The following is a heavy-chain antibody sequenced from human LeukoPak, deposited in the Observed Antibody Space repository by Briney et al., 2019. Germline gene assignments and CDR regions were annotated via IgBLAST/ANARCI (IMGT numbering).Heavy chain of an antibody. CDR2: ISGSGGST. D-gene: IGHD5-24*01. CDR3: AKDLETWLQLADAFDI. J-gene: IGHJ3*02. V-gene: IGHV3-23*01. Sequence: GGSLRLSCAASGFTFSSYAMSWVRQAPGKGLEWVSAISGSGGSTYYADSVKGRFTISRDNSKNTLYLQMNSLRAEDTAVYYCAKDLETWLQLADAFDIWGQGTMVTVSS. CDR1: GFTFSSYA.